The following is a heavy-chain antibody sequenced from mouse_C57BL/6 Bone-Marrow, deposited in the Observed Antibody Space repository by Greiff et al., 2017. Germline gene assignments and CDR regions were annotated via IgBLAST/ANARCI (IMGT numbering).Heavy chain of an antibody. Sequence: QVQLQPPGAELVKPGASVKLSCKASGYTFTSYWMQWVKQRPGQGLEWIGEIDPSDSYTNYNQKFKGKATLTVDTSSSTAYMQLSSLTSEDSAVYYCAYYDYDEGYFDVWGTGTTVTVSS. V-gene: IGHV1-50*01. CDR1: GYTFTSYW. J-gene: IGHJ1*03. CDR2: IDPSDSYT. D-gene: IGHD2-4*01. CDR3: AYYDYDEGYFDV.